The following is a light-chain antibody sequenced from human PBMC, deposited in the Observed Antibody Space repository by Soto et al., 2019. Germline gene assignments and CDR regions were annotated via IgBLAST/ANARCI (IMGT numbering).Light chain of an antibody. V-gene: IGLV2-14*01. CDR2: EVT. J-gene: IGLJ2*01. CDR1: SSDVGAYNV. Sequence: QSALTQPASVSGSPGQSITISGTGTSSDVGAYNVVSWYHQHPGKAPKLFIYEVTNRPSGISNRFSGSKSGNTASLTIPGLQAEDESDYYCSLYTRSSTLVFGGGTKLTVL. CDR3: SLYTRSSTLV.